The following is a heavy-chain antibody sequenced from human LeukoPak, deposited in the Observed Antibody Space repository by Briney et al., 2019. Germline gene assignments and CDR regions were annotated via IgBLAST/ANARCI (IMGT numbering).Heavy chain of an antibody. J-gene: IGHJ4*02. D-gene: IGHD3-22*01. V-gene: IGHV4-34*01. CDR1: GGSFSGYY. CDR3: ARGMYYYDSRNYFDY. CDR2: INHSGST. Sequence: PSETLSLTCAVYGGSFSGYYWSWIRQPPGKGLEWIGEINHSGSTNYNPSLKSRVTISVDTSKNQFSLKLSSVTAADTAVYYCARGMYYYDSRNYFDYWGQRTLVTVSS.